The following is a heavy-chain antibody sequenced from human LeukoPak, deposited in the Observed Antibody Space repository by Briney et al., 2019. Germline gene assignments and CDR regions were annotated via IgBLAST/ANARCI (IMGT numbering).Heavy chain of an antibody. CDR1: GFTFDDYA. D-gene: IGHD3-9*01. J-gene: IGHJ4*02. Sequence: GGSLRLSCAASGFTFDDYAMHWVRQATGKGLEWVSGISWNSGSIGYADSVKGRFTISRDNAKNSLYLQMNSLRAEDTALYYCAKDPFDILTGYFDYWGQGTLVTVSS. V-gene: IGHV3-9*01. CDR3: AKDPFDILTGYFDY. CDR2: ISWNSGSI.